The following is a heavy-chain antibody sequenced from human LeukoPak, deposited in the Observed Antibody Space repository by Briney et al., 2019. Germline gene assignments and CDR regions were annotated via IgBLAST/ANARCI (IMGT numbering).Heavy chain of an antibody. Sequence: PGGSLRLSCAASGFIFSSLAMTWVRQAPGKGLEWVSTINAVDANTYYADSVKGRFTVSRDNSRNTLYLQMNSLRAEDTAVYYCAKQFLGANWGQGTLVIASS. CDR3: AKQFLGAN. CDR2: INAVDANT. D-gene: IGHD4/OR15-4a*01. V-gene: IGHV3-23*01. CDR1: GFIFSSLA. J-gene: IGHJ4*02.